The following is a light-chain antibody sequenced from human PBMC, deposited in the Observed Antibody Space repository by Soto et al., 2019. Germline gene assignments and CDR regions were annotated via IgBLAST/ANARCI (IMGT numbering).Light chain of an antibody. V-gene: IGLV2-23*01. CDR2: EGS. CDR1: SSDVGSYNL. CDR3: YSYAGSSTYVV. J-gene: IGLJ2*01. Sequence: QSALTQPASVSGSPGQSITISCTGTSSDVGSYNLVSWYQQHPGKALKLMIYEGSKRPSGVSNRFSGSKSGNTASLTISGLQAEDEADYYCYSYAGSSTYVVFGGGTQLTVL.